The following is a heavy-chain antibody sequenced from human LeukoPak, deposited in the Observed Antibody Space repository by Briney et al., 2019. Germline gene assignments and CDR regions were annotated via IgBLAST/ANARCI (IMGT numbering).Heavy chain of an antibody. CDR3: ARRPMSNRAFDI. D-gene: IGHD4-11*01. CDR1: GFTVIDNY. J-gene: IGHJ3*02. CDR2: IYSGSSA. V-gene: IGHV3-53*01. Sequence: PGGSLRLSCAASGFTVIDNYMTWVRQAPGKGLEWVSVIYSGSSAYYADSVKGRFTISRDNSKNTLYLQMNSLRAEDTGVYYCARRPMSNRAFDIWGQGTMVTVSS.